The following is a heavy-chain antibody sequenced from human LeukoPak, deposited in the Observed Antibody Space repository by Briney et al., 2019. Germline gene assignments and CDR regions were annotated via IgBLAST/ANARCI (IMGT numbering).Heavy chain of an antibody. D-gene: IGHD3-22*01. V-gene: IGHV3-9*01. CDR2: ISWNSGSI. J-gene: IGHJ4*02. Sequence: PGRSPRLSCAASGFTFDDYAMHWVRQAPGKGLEWVSGISWNSGSIGYADSVKGRFTISRDNAKNSLYLQMNSLRAEDTALYYCAKGVNDYYDSSGADYWGQGTLVTVSS. CDR3: AKGVNDYYDSSGADY. CDR1: GFTFDDYA.